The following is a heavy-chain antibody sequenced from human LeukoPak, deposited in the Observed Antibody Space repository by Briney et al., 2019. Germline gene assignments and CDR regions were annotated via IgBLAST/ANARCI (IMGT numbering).Heavy chain of an antibody. Sequence: ASVRVSSKAFVDTFSNYAVHWVRQAPGQRPEWIGCINARNGVTKYSQNFQGRVTSTGDTSWSTAYMELSSLTSEDTALYYCGRDDCGDTCYPGGYWGQGTLVTVPS. V-gene: IGHV1-3*01. CDR3: GRDDCGDTCYPGGY. D-gene: IGHD2-21*01. CDR1: VDTFSNYA. J-gene: IGHJ4*02. CDR2: INARNGVT.